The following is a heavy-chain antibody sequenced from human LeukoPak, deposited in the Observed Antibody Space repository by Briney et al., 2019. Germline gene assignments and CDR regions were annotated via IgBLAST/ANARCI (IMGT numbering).Heavy chain of an antibody. Sequence: PRASVKVSCKASGYTFTSYYMHWVRQAPGQGLEWMGIINPSGGSTSYAQKFQGRVTMTRDMSTSTVYMELSSLRSEDTAVYYCARPLRRSERGFTEFDYWGQGTLVTVSS. CDR2: INPSGGST. D-gene: IGHD3-10*01. V-gene: IGHV1-46*01. CDR1: GYTFTSYY. J-gene: IGHJ4*02. CDR3: ARPLRRSERGFTEFDY.